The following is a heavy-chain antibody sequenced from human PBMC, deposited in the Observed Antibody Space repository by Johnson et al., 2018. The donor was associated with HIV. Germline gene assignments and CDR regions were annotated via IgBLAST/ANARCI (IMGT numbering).Heavy chain of an antibody. J-gene: IGHJ3*02. D-gene: IGHD3-22*01. CDR1: GFTVSSNY. CDR3: AREGGAFYDSSGSLAFDI. Sequence: EKLVESGGGLVQPGGSLRLSCAASGFTVSSNYMSWVRQAPGKGLEWVSVIYSGDTTYYADSVKDRFTISRDNSKSTLYVQMNRLTVDDTAVYYCAREGGAFYDSSGSLAFDIWGQGTMVTVSS. CDR2: IYSGDTT. V-gene: IGHV3-66*01.